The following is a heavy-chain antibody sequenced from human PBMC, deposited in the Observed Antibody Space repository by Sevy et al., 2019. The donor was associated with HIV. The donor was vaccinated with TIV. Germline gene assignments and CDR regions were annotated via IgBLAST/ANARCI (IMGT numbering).Heavy chain of an antibody. CDR3: ARVRDRYCSGGSCYYGYFFDY. J-gene: IGHJ4*02. V-gene: IGHV3-48*01. D-gene: IGHD2-15*01. CDR1: GFIFSNYY. Sequence: GGLRLSCAASGFIFSNYYMTWVRQAPGKGLEWVSYISDRSDTISYADSVKGRFTISRDNAKNALYLQMSSLRGEDTAVYYCARVRDRYCSGGSCYYGYFFDYWGQGTLVTVSS. CDR2: ISDRSDTI.